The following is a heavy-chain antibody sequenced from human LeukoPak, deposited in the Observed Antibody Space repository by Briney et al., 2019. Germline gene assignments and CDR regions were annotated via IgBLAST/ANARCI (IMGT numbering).Heavy chain of an antibody. CDR3: ARGGRVYYDSSGYYYRRSYYYYGMDV. D-gene: IGHD3-22*01. CDR1: GGSFSGYY. CDR2: INHSGST. V-gene: IGHV4-34*01. J-gene: IGHJ6*02. Sequence: SETLSLTCAVYGGSFSGYYWSWIRQPPGKGLEWIGEINHSGSTNYNPSLKSRVTISVDTSKNQFSLKLSSVTAADTAGYYCARGGRVYYDSSGYYYRRSYYYYGMDVWGQGTTVTVSS.